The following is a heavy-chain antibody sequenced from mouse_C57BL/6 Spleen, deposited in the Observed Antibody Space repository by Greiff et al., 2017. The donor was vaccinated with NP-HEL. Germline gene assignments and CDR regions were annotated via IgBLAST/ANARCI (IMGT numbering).Heavy chain of an antibody. J-gene: IGHJ2*01. V-gene: IGHV1-55*01. CDR2: IYPGSGST. CDR3: ARSASDGYYGSSYGDY. Sequence: QVQLQQPGAELVKPGASVKMSCKASGYTFTSYWITWVKQRPGQGLEWIGDIYPGSGSTNYTEKFKSKATLTVDTSSSTAYMQLSSLTSEDSAVYYCARSASDGYYGSSYGDYWGQGTTLTVSS. CDR1: GYTFTSYW. D-gene: IGHD1-1*01.